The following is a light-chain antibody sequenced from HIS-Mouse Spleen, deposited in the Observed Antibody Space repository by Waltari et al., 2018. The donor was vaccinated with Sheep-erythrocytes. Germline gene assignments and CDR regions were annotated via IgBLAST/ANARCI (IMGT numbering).Light chain of an antibody. Sequence: QSALTQPRSVSGSPGQSVTISCPGPRRDFGGYNYVPWYQQHPGKAPKLMIYDVSKRPSGVPDRFSGSKSGNTASLTISGLQAEDEADYYCCSYAGSYNYVFGTGTKVTVL. CDR2: DVS. CDR1: RRDFGGYNY. V-gene: IGLV2-11*01. CDR3: CSYAGSYNYV. J-gene: IGLJ1*01.